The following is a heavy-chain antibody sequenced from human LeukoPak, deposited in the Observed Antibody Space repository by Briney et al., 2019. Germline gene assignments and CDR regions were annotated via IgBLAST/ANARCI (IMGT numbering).Heavy chain of an antibody. CDR2: IYHSGST. V-gene: IGHV4-38-2*01. CDR3: ARVVAAIHFDY. Sequence: KPSETLSLTCAVSGYSISSGYYWGWIRQPPGKGLEWIGSIYHSGSTYYNPSLKSRVTISVDTSKNQFSLKLSSVTAADTAVYYCARVVAAIHFDYWGQGTLVTVSS. CDR1: GYSISSGYY. D-gene: IGHD2-2*02. J-gene: IGHJ4*02.